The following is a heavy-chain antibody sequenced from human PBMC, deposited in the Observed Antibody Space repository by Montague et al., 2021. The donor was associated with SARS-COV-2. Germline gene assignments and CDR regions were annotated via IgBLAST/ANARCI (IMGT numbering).Heavy chain of an antibody. D-gene: IGHD3-9*01. V-gene: IGHV4-59*08. Sequence: SETLSLTCTVSGVSVTDYYWSWIRQPPGRGLEWVGDVLYNKGTNFNPSLKRRVAISVDTSKKQFSLILTSVTAADTAFYYCVRHTHYDGLNGPPDFWDQGTLVTVSS. CDR1: GVSVTDYY. CDR2: VLYNKGT. J-gene: IGHJ4*02. CDR3: VRHTHYDGLNGPPDF.